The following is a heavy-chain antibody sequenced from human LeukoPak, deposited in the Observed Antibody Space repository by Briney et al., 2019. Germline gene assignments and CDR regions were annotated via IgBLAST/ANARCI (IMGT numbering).Heavy chain of an antibody. CDR1: GYSISSGYY. V-gene: IGHV4-38-2*01. J-gene: IGHJ4*02. D-gene: IGHD2-21*02. Sequence: SETLSLTCAVSGYSISSGYYWSWIRQPPGKGLEWIGYIYYSGSTNYNPSLKSRVTISVDTSKNQFSLKLSSVTAADTAVYYCARSASGGDALFDYWGQGTLVTVSS. CDR3: ARSASGGDALFDY. CDR2: IYYSGST.